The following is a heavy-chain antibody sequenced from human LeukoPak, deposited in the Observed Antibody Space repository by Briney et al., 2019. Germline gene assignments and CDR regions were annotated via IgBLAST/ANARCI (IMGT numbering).Heavy chain of an antibody. CDR1: GGSISSGDYY. CDR2: IYYSGST. D-gene: IGHD6-19*01. V-gene: IGHV4-30-4*01. CDR3: ARDRGYSGGGYDAFDI. J-gene: IGHJ3*02. Sequence: SQTLSLTCTVSGGSISSGDYYWSWIRQPPGKGLEWIGYIYYSGSTYYNPSLKSRVTISVDTSKNQFSLKLSSVTAADTAVYYCARDRGYSGGGYDAFDIWGQGTMVTVSS.